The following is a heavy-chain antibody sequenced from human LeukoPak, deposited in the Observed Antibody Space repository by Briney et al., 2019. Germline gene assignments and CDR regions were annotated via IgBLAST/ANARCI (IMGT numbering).Heavy chain of an antibody. CDR1: GYTFTSYD. D-gene: IGHD3-9*01. Sequence: ASVKVSCKASGYTFTSYDINWVRQATGQGLEWMGWMNPNSGNTGYAQKFQGRVTMTRNTSISTAYMELRSLRSDDTAVYYCARDGHYDILTGYNDAFDIWGQGTMVTVSS. CDR3: ARDGHYDILTGYNDAFDI. V-gene: IGHV1-8*01. CDR2: MNPNSGNT. J-gene: IGHJ3*02.